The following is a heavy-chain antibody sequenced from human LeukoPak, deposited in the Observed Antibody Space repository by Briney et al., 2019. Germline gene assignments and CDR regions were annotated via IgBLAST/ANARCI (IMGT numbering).Heavy chain of an antibody. Sequence: SETLSLTCAVYGGSFSRYYWSWIRPSPGKGLEWIAEIDHRGDTNYNPSVKTRVTISVDTSKNQFSLKVRSLSAADTAVYYCARGATISETGYFDFWGQGTLVTVSS. CDR1: GGSFSRYY. J-gene: IGHJ4*03. CDR2: IDHRGDT. D-gene: IGHD5-24*01. V-gene: IGHV4-34*01. CDR3: ARGATISETGYFDF.